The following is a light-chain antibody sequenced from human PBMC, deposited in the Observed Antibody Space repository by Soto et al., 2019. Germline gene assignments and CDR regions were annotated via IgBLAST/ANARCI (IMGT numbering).Light chain of an antibody. J-gene: IGKJ5*01. V-gene: IGKV3-20*01. Sequence: EILRAQSPASLSVSPGEGVTLSCRASQSVANNFLAWHQQKTGQTPRLLIYGASNRDTGIPDRFSGSGSGTDFTLPLSRLEPEDFAVDYCQQHGRSPITFGQGTRLEI. CDR1: QSVANNF. CDR3: QQHGRSPIT. CDR2: GAS.